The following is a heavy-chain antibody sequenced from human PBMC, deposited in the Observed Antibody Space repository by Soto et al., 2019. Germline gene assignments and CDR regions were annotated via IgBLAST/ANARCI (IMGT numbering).Heavy chain of an antibody. CDR3: ARASVGKYYFDY. D-gene: IGHD1-26*01. CDR1: GFTFSSYW. CDR2: IKQDGSEK. V-gene: IGHV3-7*03. Sequence: GESLKISCAASGFTFSSYWMSWVRQAPGKGLEWVANIKQDGSEKYYVDSVKGRFTISRDNAKNSLYLQMNSLRAEDTAVYYCARASVGKYYFDYWGQGTLVTVSS. J-gene: IGHJ4*02.